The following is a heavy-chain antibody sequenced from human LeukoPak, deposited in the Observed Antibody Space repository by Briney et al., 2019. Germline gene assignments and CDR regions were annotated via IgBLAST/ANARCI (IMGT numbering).Heavy chain of an antibody. Sequence: XXXLSXXXXXFXFXNYGMHWVRQAPGKGLEWVGVVAHDGSLKLYADSVKGRLTISRDNSKNTLYLQIDSLRPEDTAVYYCAKEPRRYSSSWDFDYWGQGTLVTVSS. V-gene: IGHV3-30*18. CDR2: VAHDGSLK. CDR3: AKEPRRYSSSWDFDY. J-gene: IGHJ4*02. CDR1: XFXFXNYG. D-gene: IGHD4-11*01.